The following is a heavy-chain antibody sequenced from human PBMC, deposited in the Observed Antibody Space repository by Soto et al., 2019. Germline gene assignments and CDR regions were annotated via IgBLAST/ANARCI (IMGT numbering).Heavy chain of an antibody. V-gene: IGHV1-18*01. J-gene: IGHJ6*02. CDR3: AIPYYYDSSGYYPPDYYGMEV. CDR1: GYTFTSYG. Sequence: ASVKVSCKASGYTFTSYGISWVRQAPGQGLEWMGWISAYNGNTNYAQKLQGRVTMTTDTSTSTAYMELRSLRSDDTAVYYCAIPYYYDSSGYYPPDYYGMEVWGEGTKVTVSS. D-gene: IGHD3-22*01. CDR2: ISAYNGNT.